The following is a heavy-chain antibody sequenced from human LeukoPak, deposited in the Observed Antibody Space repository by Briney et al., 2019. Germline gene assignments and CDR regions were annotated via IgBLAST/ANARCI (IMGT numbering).Heavy chain of an antibody. D-gene: IGHD3-10*01. Sequence: ASVKVSCKASGYTFTSYYMHWVRQAPGQGLEWMGWINPNSGGTNYAQKFQGRVTMTRDTSISTAYMELSRLRSDDTAVYYCARGRRWAYGSGSYSYYYYMDVWGKGTTVTVSS. CDR1: GYTFTSYY. V-gene: IGHV1-2*02. CDR2: INPNSGGT. CDR3: ARGRRWAYGSGSYSYYYYMDV. J-gene: IGHJ6*03.